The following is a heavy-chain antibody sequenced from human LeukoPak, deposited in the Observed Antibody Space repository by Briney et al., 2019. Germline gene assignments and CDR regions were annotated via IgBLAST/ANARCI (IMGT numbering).Heavy chain of an antibody. Sequence: PGGSLRLSCAVSEFTISSYWMSWVRQAPGKGLEWVANIKQDGSEKYYVDSVKGRFTISRDNAKNTLYLQMNSLRAEDTAVYYCAKGGYSYGETYFDYWGQGTLVTVSS. CDR1: EFTISSYW. CDR2: IKQDGSEK. J-gene: IGHJ4*02. CDR3: AKGGYSYGETYFDY. V-gene: IGHV3-7*01. D-gene: IGHD5-18*01.